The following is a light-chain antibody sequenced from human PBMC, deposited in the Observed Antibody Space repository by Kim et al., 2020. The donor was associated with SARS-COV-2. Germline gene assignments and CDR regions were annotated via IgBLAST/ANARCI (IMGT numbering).Light chain of an antibody. CDR1: QTIYNNY. V-gene: IGKV3-20*01. J-gene: IGKJ2*04. CDR3: LQYMSSRS. Sequence: EIVLTQSPATLSLSPGDRATLSCRASQTIYNNYLSWYQQRPGQTPRLLVYGAMNRANGIPDRFSGAGSGADFTLTIDRLEAEDFATYFCLQYMSSRSFGQGTKLEI. CDR2: GAM.